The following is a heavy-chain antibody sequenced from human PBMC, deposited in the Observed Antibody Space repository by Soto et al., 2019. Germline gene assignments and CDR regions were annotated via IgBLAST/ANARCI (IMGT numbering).Heavy chain of an antibody. V-gene: IGHV3-23*01. Sequence: EVQLLASGGALVQPGGSLRLSCTASGFSFSNYALSWVRQAPGKGLEWVSTFSAGGRTYYADSVKGRFTIARDSSRNTVHLQISILRPDDTAVYYCAKESMPEHYGDTLFDYWGQGTRVTVSS. CDR3: AKESMPEHYGDTLFDY. CDR1: GFSFSNYA. J-gene: IGHJ4*02. CDR2: FSAGGRT. D-gene: IGHD4-17*01.